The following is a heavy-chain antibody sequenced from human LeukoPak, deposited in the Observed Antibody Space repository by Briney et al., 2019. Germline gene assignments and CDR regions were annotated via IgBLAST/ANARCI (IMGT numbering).Heavy chain of an antibody. J-gene: IGHJ4*02. Sequence: ASVKVSRKASGGTFSSYGISWVRQAPGQGLEWMGWISAYNGNTNYAQKLQGRVTMTTDTSTSTAYMELRSLRSDDTAVYYCARVSRRAVDFDYWGQGTLVTVSS. CDR2: ISAYNGNT. D-gene: IGHD2-15*01. CDR1: GGTFSSYG. CDR3: ARVSRRAVDFDY. V-gene: IGHV1-18*01.